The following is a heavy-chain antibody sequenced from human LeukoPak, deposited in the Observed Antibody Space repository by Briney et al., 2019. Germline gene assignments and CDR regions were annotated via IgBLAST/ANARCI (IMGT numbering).Heavy chain of an antibody. Sequence: PGGSLRLSCAASGFTFSSYAMSWVRQAPGKGLEWVSGISGSGGSTYYADSVKGRFTISRDNSKNTLYLQMNGLRAEDTAVYYCAKGTMFAVGRRWSPSLVANDYWGQGTLVTVSS. V-gene: IGHV3-23*01. CDR2: ISGSGGST. CDR3: AKGTMFAVGRRWSPSLVANDY. D-gene: IGHD3-3*01. CDR1: GFTFSSYA. J-gene: IGHJ4*02.